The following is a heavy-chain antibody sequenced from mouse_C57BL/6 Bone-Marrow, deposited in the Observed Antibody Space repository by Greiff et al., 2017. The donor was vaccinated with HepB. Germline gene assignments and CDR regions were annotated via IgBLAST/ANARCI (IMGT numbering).Heavy chain of an antibody. Sequence: EVHLVESGGGLVKPGGSLKLSCAASGFTFSDYGMHWVRQAPEKGLEWVAYISSGSSTIYYADTVKGRFTISRDNAKNTRFLQMTSLRSEDTAMYYCARDLRAYWGQGTLVTVSA. CDR2: ISSGSSTI. CDR1: GFTFSDYG. CDR3: ARDLRAY. J-gene: IGHJ3*01. V-gene: IGHV5-17*01.